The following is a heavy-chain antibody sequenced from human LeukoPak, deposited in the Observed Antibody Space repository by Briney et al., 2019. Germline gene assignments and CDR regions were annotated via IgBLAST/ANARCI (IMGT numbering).Heavy chain of an antibody. Sequence: GRSLRLSCAASGFTFSSYGMHWVRQAPGKGLEWVAVIWYDGSNKYYADSVKGRFAISRDNSKNTLYLQMNSLRAEDTAVYYCARDRGSEGMDVWGQGTTVTVSS. CDR3: ARDRGSEGMDV. V-gene: IGHV3-33*01. CDR2: IWYDGSNK. D-gene: IGHD1-14*01. CDR1: GFTFSSYG. J-gene: IGHJ6*02.